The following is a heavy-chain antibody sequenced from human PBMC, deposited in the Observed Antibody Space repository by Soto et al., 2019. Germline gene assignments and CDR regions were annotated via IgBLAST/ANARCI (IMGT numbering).Heavy chain of an antibody. CDR1: GFTFSSYS. D-gene: IGHD3-9*01. J-gene: IGHJ6*02. Sequence: PGGSLRLSCAASGFTFSSYSMNWVRQAPGKGLEWVSSISSSSSYIYYADSVKGRFTISRDNAKNSLYLQMNSLRAEDTAVYYCARDLKVTGYPSYYYYGMDVWGQGTTVTVSS. CDR2: ISSSSSYI. V-gene: IGHV3-21*01. CDR3: ARDLKVTGYPSYYYYGMDV.